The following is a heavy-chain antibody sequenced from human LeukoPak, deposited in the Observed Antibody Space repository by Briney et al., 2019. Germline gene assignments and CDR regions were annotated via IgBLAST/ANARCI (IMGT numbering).Heavy chain of an antibody. V-gene: IGHV3-53*01. CDR2: IYSGGST. D-gene: IGHD3-16*01. CDR3: ARDLGPTYYFDY. CDR1: GFTFSNAW. J-gene: IGHJ4*02. Sequence: GGSLRLSCATSGFTFSNAWMNWVRQAPGKGLEWVSVIYSGGSTYYADSVKGRFTISRDNSKNTLYLQMNSLRAEDTAVYYCARDLGPTYYFDYWGQGTLVTVSS.